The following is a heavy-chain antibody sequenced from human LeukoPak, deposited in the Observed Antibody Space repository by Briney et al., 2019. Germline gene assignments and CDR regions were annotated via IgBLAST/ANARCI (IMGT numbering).Heavy chain of an antibody. CDR3: AKDLYTGSWYYGMDV. J-gene: IGHJ6*02. CDR1: GFTFSSSA. V-gene: IGHV3-23*01. D-gene: IGHD6-6*01. CDR2: ISGSGGNT. Sequence: PGGSLRLSCAASGFTFSSSAMSWVRQAPGKGLEWVSAISGSGGNTYYADSVKGRFTISRDNSKNTLYLQMNSLRAEDTAVYYCAKDLYTGSWYYGMDVWGQGTTVTVSS.